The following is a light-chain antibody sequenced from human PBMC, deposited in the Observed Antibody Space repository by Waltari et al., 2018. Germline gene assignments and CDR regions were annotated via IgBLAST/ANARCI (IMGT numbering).Light chain of an antibody. J-gene: IGLJ3*02. V-gene: IGLV2-23*01. CDR2: EGS. Sequence: QSALTQPASVSGSPGQSITISCTGTSSDVGSYNLVSWYQQHPGNAHKLMIYEGSKRPSGVSNRFSSSKAGNTASLTISGLQAEDEADYYCCSYAGSSTLVFGGGTKLTVL. CDR1: SSDVGSYNL. CDR3: CSYAGSSTLV.